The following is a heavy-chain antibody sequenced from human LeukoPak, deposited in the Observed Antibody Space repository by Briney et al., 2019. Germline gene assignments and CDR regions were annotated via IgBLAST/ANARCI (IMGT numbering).Heavy chain of an antibody. CDR2: INNDESST. J-gene: IGHJ4*02. Sequence: GGSLRLSCAASGFTFSSYWMHWVCQAPGKGLVWVSHINNDESSTRYADSVRGRFTISRDNAKNTLYLQMNSLRTEDTAVYYCACYGIAPPYWGQGTLVTVSS. CDR3: ACYGIAPPY. CDR1: GFTFSSYW. V-gene: IGHV3-74*01. D-gene: IGHD2-15*01.